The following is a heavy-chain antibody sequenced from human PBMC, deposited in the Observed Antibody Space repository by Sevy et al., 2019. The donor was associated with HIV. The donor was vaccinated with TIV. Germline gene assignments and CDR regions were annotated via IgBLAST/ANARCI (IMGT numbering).Heavy chain of an antibody. CDR2: INHSGST. V-gene: IGHV4-34*01. CDR3: ARAFIAAPGAPVDY. CDR1: GGSFSGDY. J-gene: IGHJ4*02. D-gene: IGHD6-13*01. Sequence: SETLSLTCAVYGGSFSGDYWSWIRQPPGKGLEWIAEINHSGSTNYYPSLKSRVTISVDTSKNQFSLKLSSVTAADTAVYYWARAFIAAPGAPVDYWGQGTLVTVSS.